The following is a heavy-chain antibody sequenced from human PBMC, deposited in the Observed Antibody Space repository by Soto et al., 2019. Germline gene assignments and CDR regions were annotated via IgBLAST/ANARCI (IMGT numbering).Heavy chain of an antibody. CDR2: ISYDGSNK. CDR1: GFTFSSYA. D-gene: IGHD3-3*01. Sequence: QVQLVESGGGVVQPGRSLRLSCAASGFTFSSYAMYWVRQAPGKGLEWVAVISYDGSNKYYADSVKGRFTISRDNSKNTLYLQMNSLRAEDTAVYYCARDPGGTDFAEWTYYFDYWGQGTLVTVSS. J-gene: IGHJ4*02. V-gene: IGHV3-30-3*01. CDR3: ARDPGGTDFAEWTYYFDY.